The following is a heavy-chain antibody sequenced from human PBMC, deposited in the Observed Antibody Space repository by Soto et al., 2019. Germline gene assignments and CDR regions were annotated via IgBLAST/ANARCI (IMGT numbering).Heavy chain of an antibody. Sequence: GESLKISCKGSGYSFTSHWISWVRQMPGKGLEWMGRIDPSDSYTNYSPSFQGHVTISADKSISTAYLQWSSLKASDTAMYYCARQVNSGYDVDYWGQGTLVTVSS. V-gene: IGHV5-10-1*01. CDR1: GYSFTSHW. D-gene: IGHD5-12*01. CDR2: IDPSDSYT. J-gene: IGHJ4*02. CDR3: ARQVNSGYDVDY.